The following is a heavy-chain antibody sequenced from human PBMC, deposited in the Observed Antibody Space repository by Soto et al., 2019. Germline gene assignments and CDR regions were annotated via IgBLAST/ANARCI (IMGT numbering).Heavy chain of an antibody. CDR3: AKDVNSGSYYDYHSGLDV. CDR1: GFTFSSYG. V-gene: IGHV3-30*18. J-gene: IGHJ6*02. D-gene: IGHD1-26*01. CDR2: ISYDGSNK. Sequence: GGSLRLACAASGFTFSSYGMHWVRQAPGKGLEWVAVISYDGSNKYYADSVKGRFTISRDNSKNTLYLQMNSLRAEDTAVYYCAKDVNSGSYYDYHSGLDVWGGGT.